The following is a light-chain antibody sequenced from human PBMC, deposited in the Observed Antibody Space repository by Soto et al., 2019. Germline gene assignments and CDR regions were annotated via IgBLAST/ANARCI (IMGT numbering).Light chain of an antibody. V-gene: IGKV2-24*01. CDR2: KIS. CDR3: LQATQCPWT. Sequence: EIVRTQTPLSSAVTLGQPASISCRYSQSLVHNDANTYLTWFQQRPAQPPRLVLYKISNRCSGVPDRFDGSGAGTDFTLKISRVEVEDVGVYYCLQATQCPWTFGQGTQVEIK. CDR1: QSLVHNDANTY. J-gene: IGKJ1*01.